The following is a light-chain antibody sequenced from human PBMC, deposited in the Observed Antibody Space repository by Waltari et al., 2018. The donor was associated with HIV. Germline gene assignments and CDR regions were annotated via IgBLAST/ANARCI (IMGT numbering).Light chain of an antibody. V-gene: IGLV2-11*01. CDR1: SSDVGGYNY. CDR2: DVS. CDR3: CSYAGSYGYV. J-gene: IGLJ1*01. Sequence: QSALTQPRSVSGSPGQSVTISCTGTSSDVGGYNYVSWYQQYPGKAPKLMIYDVSKRPSGVPDRFSGSKSGNTASLTISGLQAEDEADYYCCSYAGSYGYVVGTGTKVTVL.